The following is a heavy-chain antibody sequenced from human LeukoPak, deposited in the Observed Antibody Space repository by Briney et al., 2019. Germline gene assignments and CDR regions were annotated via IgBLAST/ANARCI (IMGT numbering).Heavy chain of an antibody. D-gene: IGHD3-9*01. CDR2: ISDRSSYK. J-gene: IGHJ4*02. V-gene: IGHV3-21*01. CDR1: GFTFSSYT. CDR3: ARDDIVTDYYFDY. Sequence: GGSLRLFCAASGFTFSSYTMNWVRQAPGKGLEWVSSISDRSSYKYYADSVKGRFTISRDNAKNSLYLQMNSLRAEDTAVYYCARDDIVTDYYFDYWGQGTLVTVSS.